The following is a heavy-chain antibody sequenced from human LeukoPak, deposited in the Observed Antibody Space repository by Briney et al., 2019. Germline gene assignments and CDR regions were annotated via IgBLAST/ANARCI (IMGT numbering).Heavy chain of an antibody. CDR1: GYSFTSYW. J-gene: IGHJ3*02. D-gene: IGHD3-22*01. Sequence: GESLKISCKGSGYSFTSYWIGWVRQMPGKGLEWMGIIYPGDSDTRYSPSFQGQVTISADKSISTAYLQWSSLKASDTAMYYCARPSRGYYYDSSGYPDALDIWGQGTMVTVSS. CDR3: ARPSRGYYYDSSGYPDALDI. V-gene: IGHV5-51*01. CDR2: IYPGDSDT.